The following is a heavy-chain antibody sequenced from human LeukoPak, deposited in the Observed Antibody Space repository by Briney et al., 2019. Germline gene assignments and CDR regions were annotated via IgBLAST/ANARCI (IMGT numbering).Heavy chain of an antibody. V-gene: IGHV3-23*01. J-gene: IGHJ4*02. Sequence: GGSLRLSCAASGFTFSSYAMSWVRQAPGKGLEWVSAISGSGGSTYYADPVKGRFTISRDNSKNTLYLQMNSLRAEDTAVYYCAKDRSGYSYGWYYWGQGTLVTVSS. CDR2: ISGSGGST. D-gene: IGHD5-18*01. CDR1: GFTFSSYA. CDR3: AKDRSGYSYGWYY.